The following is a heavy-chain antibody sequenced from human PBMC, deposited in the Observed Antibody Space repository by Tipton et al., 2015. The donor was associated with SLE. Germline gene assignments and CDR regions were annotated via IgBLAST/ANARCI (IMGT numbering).Heavy chain of an antibody. J-gene: IGHJ4*02. V-gene: IGHV3-23*01. CDR2: ISGSDGRT. CDR1: GFTFSSYA. Sequence: SLRLSCATSGFTFSSYAMSWVRQAPGKGLEWVSLISGSDGRTYYADSVRGRFTISRDNSKNTLYLQMSSLRPEDTAVYYCVKDYITYSSSSGFDYWGQGTLVTVSS. CDR3: VKDYITYSSSSGFDY. D-gene: IGHD6-6*01.